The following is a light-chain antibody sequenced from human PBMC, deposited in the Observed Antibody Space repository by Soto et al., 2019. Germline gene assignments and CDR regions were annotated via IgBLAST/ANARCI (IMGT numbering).Light chain of an antibody. CDR2: DAS. Sequence: EIVLTQSPATLSLSPGERATLSCRASQSVSSYLAWYQQKPGQAPRLLIYDASNWATGIPARFSGSGSGTDFTLTISSLEPEEFAVYYCQQRSNWPPFTFGPGTKVDIK. CDR3: QQRSNWPPFT. CDR1: QSVSSY. J-gene: IGKJ3*01. V-gene: IGKV3-11*01.